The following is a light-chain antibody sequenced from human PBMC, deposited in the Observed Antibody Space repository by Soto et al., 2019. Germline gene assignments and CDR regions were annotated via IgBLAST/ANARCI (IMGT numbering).Light chain of an antibody. CDR3: QQTYSIPWT. CDR1: QNIVNY. Sequence: DIQMTQSPSSLSGSVGDRVTISCRASQNIVNYLHWYQRKPGTAPRLLISRASTVRSGVPPRFSGSGSGRDFTLTISSLRPEDIGTYFYQQTYSIPWTFGPGTSVEI. CDR2: RAS. V-gene: IGKV1-39*01. J-gene: IGKJ1*01.